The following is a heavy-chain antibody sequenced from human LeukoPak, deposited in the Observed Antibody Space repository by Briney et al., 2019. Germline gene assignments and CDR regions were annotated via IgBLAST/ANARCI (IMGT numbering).Heavy chain of an antibody. Sequence: GESLKISCQGSGYSFTDFWIGWVRQMPGKGLEWMGIIYPGDSNIRYSPSFQGQVTISADRSTNTAYLHWSSLEASDTAIYFCARRHANCRGTSCFAVDYWGQGTLVTVSS. CDR1: GYSFTDFW. CDR3: ARRHANCRGTSCFAVDY. V-gene: IGHV5-51*01. J-gene: IGHJ4*02. CDR2: IYPGDSNI. D-gene: IGHD2-2*01.